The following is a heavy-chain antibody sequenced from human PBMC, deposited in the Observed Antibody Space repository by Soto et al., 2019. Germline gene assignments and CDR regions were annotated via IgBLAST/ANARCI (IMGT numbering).Heavy chain of an antibody. V-gene: IGHV4-61*08. CDR1: GGSISSGDYY. CDR2: IYYSGST. D-gene: IGHD6-19*01. J-gene: IGHJ3*02. CDR3: ARVGADRAVAANDAFDI. Sequence: PSETLSLTCTVSGGSISSGDYYWSWIRQPPGKGLEWIGYIYYSGSTNYNPSLKSRVTISVDTSKNQFSLKLSSVTAADTAVYYCARVGADRAVAANDAFDIWGQGTMVTVSS.